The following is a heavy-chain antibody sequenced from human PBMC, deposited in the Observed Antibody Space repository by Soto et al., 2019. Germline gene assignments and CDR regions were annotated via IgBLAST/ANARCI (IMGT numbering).Heavy chain of an antibody. CDR1: GFIFSRYG. D-gene: IGHD1-26*01. CDR2: ISCDGIGQ. V-gene: IGHV3-30*18. Sequence: VQLVESGGGLVQPGRSLRLLCEASGFIFSRYGMNWVRQAPGMGLEWVAVISCDGIGQYYGDSVRGRFTISRDNSQRNLCLQMNSLRTEETAIFYYAKEARQVGAPNYFDNWGQGVLVAVSS. CDR3: AKEARQVGAPNYFDN. J-gene: IGHJ4*02.